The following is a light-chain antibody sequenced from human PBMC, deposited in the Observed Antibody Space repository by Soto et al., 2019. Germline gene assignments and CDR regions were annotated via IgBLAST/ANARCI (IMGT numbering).Light chain of an antibody. CDR1: QSVLYSSNNKNY. V-gene: IGKV4-1*01. CDR2: WAS. J-gene: IGKJ2*01. CDR3: QQYYSTPYT. Sequence: DIVMTQSPDSLAVSLGGRATINCKSSQSVLYSSNNKNYLAWYQQKPGQPPKLLIYWASTRESGVPDRFSGSGSGTAFTLTISSLQAEDVAVYYCQQYYSTPYTFGQGTKLEIK.